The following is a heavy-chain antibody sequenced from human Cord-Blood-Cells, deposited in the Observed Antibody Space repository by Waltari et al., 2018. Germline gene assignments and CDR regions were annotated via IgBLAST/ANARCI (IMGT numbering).Heavy chain of an antibody. V-gene: IGHV1-24*01. J-gene: IGHJ3*02. CDR3: ATDSSSSSWTGVGAFDI. CDR2: FNPEDGET. CDR1: GCLLTHVS. D-gene: IGHD6-13*01. Sequence: QVQLVQSGAEVKKAGAARKTPCKVPGCLLTHVSTHWVRPARGQGLQWLGGFNPEDGETIYAQKFQGRVTMTEDTSTDTAYMELSSLRSEDTAVYYCATDSSSSSWTGVGAFDIWGQGTMVTVSS.